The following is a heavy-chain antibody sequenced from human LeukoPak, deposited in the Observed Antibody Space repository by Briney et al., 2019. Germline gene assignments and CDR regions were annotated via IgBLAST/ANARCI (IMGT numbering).Heavy chain of an antibody. V-gene: IGHV3-23*01. Sequence: GGSLRLSCAASGVTFTSYAMTWVRQAPGTGLEWVSSIGSGGIGTYHADSVKGRFTISRDNSKNTLYLQMNSLRVEDTAVYYCAPNDGGIGSSNWHSLGKWGQGTLVTVSS. D-gene: IGHD2-2*01. J-gene: IGHJ4*02. CDR2: IGSGGIGT. CDR1: GVTFTSYA. CDR3: APNDGGIGSSNWHSLGK.